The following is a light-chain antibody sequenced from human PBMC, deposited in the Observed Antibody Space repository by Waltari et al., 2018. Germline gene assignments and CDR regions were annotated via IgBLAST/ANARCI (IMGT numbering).Light chain of an antibody. CDR3: QQYNNWLPLT. CDR1: QSVSSN. J-gene: IGKJ4*01. Sequence: LSCRASQSVSSNLAWYQQKPGQAPRLLIYGASTRATGIPARFSGSGSGTEFTLTISSMQSEDFAVYYCQQYNNWLPLTFGGGTKVEIK. V-gene: IGKV3-15*01. CDR2: GAS.